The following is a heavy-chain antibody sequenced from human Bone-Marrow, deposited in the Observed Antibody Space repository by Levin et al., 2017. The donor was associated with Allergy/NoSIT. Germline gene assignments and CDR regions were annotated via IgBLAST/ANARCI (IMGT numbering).Heavy chain of an antibody. CDR2: ISSSSSYI. V-gene: IGHV3-21*01. CDR3: ARDLTSSGSIPGH. Sequence: GESLKISCAASGFTFSSYSMNWVRQAPGKGLEWVSSISSSSSYIYYADSVKGRFTISRDNAKNSLYLQMNSLRAEDTAVYYCARDLTSSGSIPGHWGQGTLVTVSS. CDR1: GFTFSSYS. D-gene: IGHD3-22*01. J-gene: IGHJ4*02.